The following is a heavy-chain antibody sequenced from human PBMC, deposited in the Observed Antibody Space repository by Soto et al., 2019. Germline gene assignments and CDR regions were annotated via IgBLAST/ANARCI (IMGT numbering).Heavy chain of an antibody. V-gene: IGHV3-7*05. Sequence: GGSLRLSCAASGFTFSYYWMSWVRQAPGKGLEWVANINQDGSDKYYVDSVKGRFTVSRDNAKNSLFVQMNSLRAEDTAVYYCARAPQPYSTSFGRYFDLWGRGTLVTVSS. CDR2: INQDGSDK. CDR1: GFTFSYYW. J-gene: IGHJ2*01. CDR3: ARAPQPYSTSFGRYFDL. D-gene: IGHD6-6*01.